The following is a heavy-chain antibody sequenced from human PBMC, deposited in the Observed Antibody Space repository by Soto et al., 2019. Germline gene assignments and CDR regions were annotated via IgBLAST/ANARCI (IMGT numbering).Heavy chain of an antibody. CDR3: ARDRITPASTFGF. D-gene: IGHD3-10*01. J-gene: IGHJ4*03. CDR1: GASVTRGSHY. Sequence: SETMSLTCNGSGASVTRGSHYCGWIRKPPGKGLEWIGHIYFRGSTKYNPSLKSRVTISVDMSKNQFSLRVISVAAADPAVYYRARDRITPASTFGFWGQGTLVTVSS. CDR2: IYFRGST. V-gene: IGHV4-61*01.